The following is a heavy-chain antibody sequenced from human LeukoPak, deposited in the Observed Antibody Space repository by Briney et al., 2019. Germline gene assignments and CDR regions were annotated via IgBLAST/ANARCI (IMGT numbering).Heavy chain of an antibody. V-gene: IGHV1-2*02. CDR3: ARHPYSGSYHFDY. CDR2: INPNSGGT. Sequence: ASVKVSCKASGYIFTGYYMHWVRQAPGQGLEWMGWINPNSGGTNSAQKFQGRVTMTRDTSISTAYIELSRLTSDDTAVYYCARHPYSGSYHFDYWGQGTLVTVSS. J-gene: IGHJ4*02. D-gene: IGHD1-26*01. CDR1: GYIFTGYY.